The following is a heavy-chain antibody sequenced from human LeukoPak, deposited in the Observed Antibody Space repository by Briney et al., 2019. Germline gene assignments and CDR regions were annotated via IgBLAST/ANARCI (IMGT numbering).Heavy chain of an antibody. CDR3: ARDSMVRGAFYGMDV. CDR2: IYYSGST. D-gene: IGHD3-10*01. Sequence: SETLSLTCTVSGGSISSYYWSWIRQPPGKGLEWIGYIYYSGSTNYNPSLKSRVTISVDTSKNQFSLKLSSVTAADTAVYYCARDSMVRGAFYGMDVWGQGTTVTVSS. J-gene: IGHJ6*02. CDR1: GGSISSYY. V-gene: IGHV4-59*01.